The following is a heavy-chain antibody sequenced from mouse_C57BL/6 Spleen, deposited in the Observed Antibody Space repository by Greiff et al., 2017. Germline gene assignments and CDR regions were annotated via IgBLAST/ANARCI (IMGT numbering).Heavy chain of an antibody. CDR2: INPNYGTT. Sequence: VQLKESGPELVKPGASVKISCKASGYSFTDYNMNWVKQSNGKSLEWIGVINPNYGTTSYNQKFKGKATLTVDQSSSTAYMQLNSLTSEDSAVYYCARNYYSNYEGYFDVWGTGTTVTVSS. V-gene: IGHV1-39*01. CDR3: ARNYYSNYEGYFDV. CDR1: GYSFTDYN. J-gene: IGHJ1*03. D-gene: IGHD2-5*01.